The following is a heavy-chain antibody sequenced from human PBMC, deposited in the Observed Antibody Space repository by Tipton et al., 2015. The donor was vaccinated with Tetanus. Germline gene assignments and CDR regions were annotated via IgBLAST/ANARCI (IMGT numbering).Heavy chain of an antibody. J-gene: IGHJ4*02. Sequence: QLVQSGSELKKPGASVKVSCKASGYTFTGFPMNWVRQAPGQGLEWMGWINPNSGGTNYAQKFQGRVTMTRDTSISTAYMELSGLRSDDTAVYYCARIPFTGHGDYLNYWGQGTLVTVSS. V-gene: IGHV1-2*02. CDR2: INPNSGGT. CDR1: GYTFTGFP. CDR3: ARIPFTGHGDYLNY. D-gene: IGHD4-17*01.